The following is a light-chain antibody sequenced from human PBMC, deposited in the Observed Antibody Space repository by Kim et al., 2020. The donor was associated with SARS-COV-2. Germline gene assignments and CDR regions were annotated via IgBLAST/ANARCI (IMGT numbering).Light chain of an antibody. CDR1: SRRTYH. J-gene: IGLJ3*02. CDR3: NSRDSDANQWV. Sequence: ALGQTGRRTCQGESRRTYHASWYQQEPGQARILVMYDKNKRPAGIPDRFSGSSSGNTASLIITGAQAEDEADYYCNSRDSDANQWVFGGGTKLTVL. CDR2: DKN. V-gene: IGLV3-19*01.